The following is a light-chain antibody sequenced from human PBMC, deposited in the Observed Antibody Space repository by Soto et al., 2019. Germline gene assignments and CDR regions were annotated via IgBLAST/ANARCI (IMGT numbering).Light chain of an antibody. CDR3: SSYTTSSTRV. Sequence: QSALTQPASVSGSPGQSITIPCTGTSSDIGSYDSVSWYQQHPGKAPKLMIYEVSNRPSGVSNRFSASKSGNTASLTISGLQAADEADYYCSSYTTSSTRVFGGGTKLTVL. V-gene: IGLV2-14*03. CDR2: EVS. CDR1: SSDIGSYDS. J-gene: IGLJ2*01.